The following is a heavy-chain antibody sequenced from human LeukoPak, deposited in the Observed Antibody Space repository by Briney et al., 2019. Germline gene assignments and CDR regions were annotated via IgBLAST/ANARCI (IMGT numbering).Heavy chain of an antibody. D-gene: IGHD5-18*01. CDR2: INWNGGST. CDR1: GFTFDDYG. CDR3: ARGYSYGYDYFDY. J-gene: IGHJ4*02. Sequence: GGSLRLSCAASGFTFDDYGMSWVRQAPVKGLEWVSGINWNGGSTGYADSVKGRFTISRDNAKNSLFLQINSLRAEDTALYFCARGYSYGYDYFDYWGQGTLVTVSS. V-gene: IGHV3-20*04.